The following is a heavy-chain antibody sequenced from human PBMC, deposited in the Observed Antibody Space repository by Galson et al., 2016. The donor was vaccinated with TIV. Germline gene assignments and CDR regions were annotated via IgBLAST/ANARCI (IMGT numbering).Heavy chain of an antibody. V-gene: IGHV3-15*01. J-gene: IGHJ5*02. CDR3: ATWDYHDNWFHP. Sequence: SLRLSCADSGFTFSNVWMNWFRQAPGMGLEWVGRIKNKLDGGTTDYGPPVKGRFTISRDDSKSMVYLQMNSLNSEDTGVYYCATWDYHDNWFHPWGQGTLVTVSS. CDR1: GFTFSNVW. D-gene: IGHD1-7*01. CDR2: IKNKLDGGTT.